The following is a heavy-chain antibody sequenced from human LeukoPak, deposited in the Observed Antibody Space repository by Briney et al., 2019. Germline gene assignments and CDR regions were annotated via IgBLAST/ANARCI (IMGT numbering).Heavy chain of an antibody. Sequence: ASVKVSCKASGYTFTSYGISWVRQAPGQGLEWMGWISAYNGNTNYAQKLQGRVTMTTDTSTSTAYMELRSLRSDDTAVYYCAREAVAARNYYYYYMDVWGKGTTVTVSS. V-gene: IGHV1-18*01. CDR1: GYTFTSYG. CDR3: AREAVAARNYYYYYMDV. J-gene: IGHJ6*03. CDR2: ISAYNGNT. D-gene: IGHD6-6*01.